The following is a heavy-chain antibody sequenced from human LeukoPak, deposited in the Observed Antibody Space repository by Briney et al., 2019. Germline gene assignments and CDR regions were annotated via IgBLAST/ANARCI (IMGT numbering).Heavy chain of an antibody. CDR2: INPKNGDT. CDR3: ARTMILYYYYMDV. D-gene: IGHD3-22*01. J-gene: IGHJ6*03. Sequence: ASVKVSCKASGYTFTAYYIHWVRQAPGQGLEWMGRINPKNGDTNYAQKFQGRVTMTRDTSISTAYMELSRLRSDDTAVYYCARTMILYYYYMDVWGKGTTVTVSS. CDR1: GYTFTAYY. V-gene: IGHV1-2*06.